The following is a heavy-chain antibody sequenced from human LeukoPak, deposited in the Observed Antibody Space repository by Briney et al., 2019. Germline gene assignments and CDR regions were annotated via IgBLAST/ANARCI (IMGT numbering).Heavy chain of an antibody. CDR3: ARLVGATRRDAFDI. D-gene: IGHD1-26*01. CDR2: IYYSGGT. V-gene: IGHV4-59*01. CDR1: GGSISSYY. J-gene: IGHJ3*02. Sequence: SETLSLTCTVSGGSISSYYWSWIRQPPGKGLEWIGYIYYSGGTNYNPSLKSRVTISVDTSKNQFSLKLSSVTAADTAVYYCARLVGATRRDAFDIWGQGTMVTVSS.